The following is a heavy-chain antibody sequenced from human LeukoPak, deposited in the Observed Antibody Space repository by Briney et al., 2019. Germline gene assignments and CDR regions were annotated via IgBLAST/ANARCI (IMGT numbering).Heavy chain of an antibody. Sequence: GGSLRLSCAASGFTFSSYAMHWVRQAPGKGLEYVSAISSNGGSTYYANSVKGRFTISRDNSKNTLYLQMGSLRAEDTAVYYCAKGLWYYYDNSGYVDYWGQGTLVTVSS. CDR1: GFTFSSYA. CDR2: ISSNGGST. J-gene: IGHJ4*02. V-gene: IGHV3-64*01. D-gene: IGHD3-22*01. CDR3: AKGLWYYYDNSGYVDY.